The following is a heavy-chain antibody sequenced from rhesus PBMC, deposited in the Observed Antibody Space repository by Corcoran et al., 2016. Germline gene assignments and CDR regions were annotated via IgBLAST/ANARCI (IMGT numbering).Heavy chain of an antibody. V-gene: IGHV4-76*01. CDR1: GGSISSGYD. CDR3: ARGPEAAGYFDY. CDR2: IHGSRGST. J-gene: IGHJ4*01. D-gene: IGHD6-25*01. Sequence: QVQLQESGPGVVKPSETLSLTCAVSGGSISSGYDWSWIRQPPGKGLEWIGYIHGSRGSTNNNPTLRNRVPNSKDASKNQFSLRLSSVTAPDTAVYYCARGPEAAGYFDYWGQGVLVTVSS.